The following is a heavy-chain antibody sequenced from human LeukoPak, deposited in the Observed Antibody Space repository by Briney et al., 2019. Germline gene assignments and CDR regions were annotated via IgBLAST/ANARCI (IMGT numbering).Heavy chain of an antibody. CDR2: INHSGST. V-gene: IGHV4-34*01. J-gene: IGHJ5*02. D-gene: IGHD3-22*01. CDR3: ARAEYYYDSSGYYWVRRNWFDP. Sequence: SETLSLTCAVYGGSFSGYYWSWIRQPPGKGLEWIGEINHSGSTNYNPSLKSRVTISVDTSKNQFSLKLSSVTAADTAVYYCARAEYYYDSSGYYWVRRNWFDPWGQGTLVTVSS. CDR1: GGSFSGYY.